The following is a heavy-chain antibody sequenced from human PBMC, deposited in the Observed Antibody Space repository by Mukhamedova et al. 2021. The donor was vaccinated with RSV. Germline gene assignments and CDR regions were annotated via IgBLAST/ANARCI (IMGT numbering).Heavy chain of an antibody. CDR2: ISGSGGST. V-gene: IGHV3-23*01. CDR3: AKHGYDYVWGSYRFQYYFDY. J-gene: IGHJ4*02. D-gene: IGHD3-16*02. Sequence: GLEWVSAISGSGGSTYYADSVKGRFTISRDNSKNTLYLQMNSLRAEDTAVYYCAKHGYDYVWGSYRFQYYFDYWGQGNLVTVSS.